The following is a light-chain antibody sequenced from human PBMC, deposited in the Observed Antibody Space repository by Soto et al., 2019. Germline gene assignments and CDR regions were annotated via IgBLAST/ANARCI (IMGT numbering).Light chain of an antibody. CDR1: QTVSSS. V-gene: IGKV3-11*01. CDR2: DAS. J-gene: IGKJ1*01. CDR3: QQRSNWPRT. Sequence: EIVLTQSPATLSLSPGERATLSCRASQTVSSSLAWYQQKPGQAPRLLIYDASNRATGIPARFSGSGYETDFNLTISSLETEDSAVYYCQQRSNWPRTFGQGTKVDIK.